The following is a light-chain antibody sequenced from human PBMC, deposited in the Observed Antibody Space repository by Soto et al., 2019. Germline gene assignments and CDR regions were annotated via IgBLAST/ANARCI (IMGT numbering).Light chain of an antibody. J-gene: IGKJ1*01. CDR2: AAS. V-gene: IGKV1-6*01. CDR1: QYIRNT. CDR3: LQYYNFSWT. Sequence: AFQMTRSPSSLSASGGARVTISCRASQYIRNTLAWYQQKPGEAPKLLIFAASNLQSGVPSRFSGSGSVTDFTLAITGLQPEDFATYYCLQYYNFSWTFGQGTKVEVK.